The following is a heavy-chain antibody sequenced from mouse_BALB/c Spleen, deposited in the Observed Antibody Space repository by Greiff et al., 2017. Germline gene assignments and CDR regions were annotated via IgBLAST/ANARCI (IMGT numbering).Heavy chain of an antibody. J-gene: IGHJ2*01. CDR2: INPSTGYT. D-gene: IGHD2-1*01. Sequence: QVQLQQSGAELAKPGASVKMSCKASGYTFTSYWMHWVKHRPGQGLEWIGYINPSTGYTEYNQKFKDKATLTADKSSSTAYMQLSSLTSEDSAVYYCARFQGGNYVDYFDYWGQGTTLTVSS. CDR3: ARFQGGNYVDYFDY. CDR1: GYTFTSYW. V-gene: IGHV1-7*01.